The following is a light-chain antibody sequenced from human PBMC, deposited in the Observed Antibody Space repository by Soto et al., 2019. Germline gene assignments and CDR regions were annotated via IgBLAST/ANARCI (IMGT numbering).Light chain of an antibody. V-gene: IGKV3-11*01. CDR1: QSVSSY. J-gene: IGKJ1*01. CDR3: QLRSNWPPTWT. CDR2: DAS. Sequence: EIVLTQSPATLSLSPGERATLSCRASQSVSSYLAWYQQKPGQAPRLLIYDASIRATGIPARFSGSGSGTGFTLTISSREPEDFAVYYCQLRSNWPPTWTFGQGTKVEIK.